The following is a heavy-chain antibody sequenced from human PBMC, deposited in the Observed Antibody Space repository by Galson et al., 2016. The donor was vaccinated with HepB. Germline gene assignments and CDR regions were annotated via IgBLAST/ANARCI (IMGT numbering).Heavy chain of an antibody. Sequence: SLRLSCAASGFTFSSYWMNWVRQAPGKGLVWVSRINNDGSNTTYADSVKGRFTISRDNAKNTLYLQMNNLRAEDTAVYYCARPGYCSGSSCYVPFDIWGQGTMATVSS. CDR2: INNDGSNT. V-gene: IGHV3-74*03. CDR1: GFTFSSYW. CDR3: ARPGYCSGSSCYVPFDI. D-gene: IGHD2-15*01. J-gene: IGHJ3*02.